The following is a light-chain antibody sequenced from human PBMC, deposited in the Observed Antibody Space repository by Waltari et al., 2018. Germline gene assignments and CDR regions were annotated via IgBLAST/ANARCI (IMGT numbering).Light chain of an antibody. CDR2: EVS. CDR1: DSDVGPYDF. Sequence: QSYLTQPASVSGSPGQSITISCSGTDSDVGPYDFFPCYQQHPGKAPHLIIYEVSNRPSGISNRFSASKSGNTASLTISGLQAEDEADYYCSSYTTSSAPGVFGTGTRVTVL. V-gene: IGLV2-14*01. CDR3: SSYTTSSAPGV. J-gene: IGLJ1*01.